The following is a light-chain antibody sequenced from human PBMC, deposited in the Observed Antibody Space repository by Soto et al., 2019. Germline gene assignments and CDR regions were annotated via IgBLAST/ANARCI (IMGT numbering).Light chain of an antibody. V-gene: IGLV2-23*01. CDR1: SSDVGSYNL. CDR2: EGS. CDR3: CSYAVTNILV. J-gene: IGLJ2*01. Sequence: QSALTQPASVSGSPGQSITISCTGTSSDVGSYNLVSWFQQHPGKAPKLMIYEGSKRPSGVSNRFPGSKSGNTASLTISGLQAEDEADYYCCSYAVTNILVVGGGTKVTVL.